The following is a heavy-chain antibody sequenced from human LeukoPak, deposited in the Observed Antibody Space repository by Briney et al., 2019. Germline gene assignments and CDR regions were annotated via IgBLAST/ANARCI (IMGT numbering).Heavy chain of an antibody. CDR1: GFTFSTYC. D-gene: IGHD5-18*01. CDR3: ARGKYTAKDY. CDR2: ISSDGTST. Sequence: GGSLTLSCAASGFTFSTYCMHWVRQAPGKGLVWVSRISSDGTSTDYADSVKGRFTISRDNARITLSLQMNSLRAEGTAVYYCARGKYTAKDYWGQGTLVTVSS. J-gene: IGHJ4*02. V-gene: IGHV3-74*01.